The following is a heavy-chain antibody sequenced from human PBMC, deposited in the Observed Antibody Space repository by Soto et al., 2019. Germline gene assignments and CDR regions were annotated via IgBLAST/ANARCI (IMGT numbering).Heavy chain of an antibody. V-gene: IGHV2-26*01. Sequence: SCPTLVNPTASLTLTCTVSGFSLSNPRMGLSWIRQPPGKALEWLAHIFSNDEKSYSTSLKSRLTISRDTSKSQVVLIMTNMDPVDTATYYCARIQRISMILVYKPYFDYWGQGALVTSPQ. CDR1: GFSLSNPRMG. J-gene: IGHJ4*02. CDR3: ARIQRISMILVYKPYFDY. D-gene: IGHD3-22*01. CDR2: IFSNDEK.